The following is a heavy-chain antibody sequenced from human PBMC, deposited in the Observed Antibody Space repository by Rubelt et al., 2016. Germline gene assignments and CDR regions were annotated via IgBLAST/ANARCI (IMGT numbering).Heavy chain of an antibody. CDR1: GYTFAKSW. CDR2: IYPGDSDT. J-gene: IGHJ4*02. V-gene: IGHV5-51*03. CDR3: ARLPQNTYYFDY. Sequence: EVQLVQSGAEVKKPGESLKISCQGSGYTFAKSWIGWVRQMSGKGLEWRGIIYPGDSDTRYNPAFRGQVNMSADRSISTAYLQWSSLKASDTAMYYCARLPQNTYYFDYWGQGALVMVSS.